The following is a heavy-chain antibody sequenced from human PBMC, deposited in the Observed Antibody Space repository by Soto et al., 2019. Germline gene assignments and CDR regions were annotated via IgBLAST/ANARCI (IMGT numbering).Heavy chain of an antibody. D-gene: IGHD3-10*01. CDR2: VYYLGST. Sequence: SETLSLTCNVSGGSMSEYFWSWIRQSPERGLEWIGYVYYLGSTDYNPSLKSRVTISVDTSKRQFSLRLSSVTAADAAIYYCARDGYDGSGSPYPAYWGPGIQVTVSS. V-gene: IGHV4-59*01. J-gene: IGHJ4*02. CDR3: ARDGYDGSGSPYPAY. CDR1: GGSMSEYF.